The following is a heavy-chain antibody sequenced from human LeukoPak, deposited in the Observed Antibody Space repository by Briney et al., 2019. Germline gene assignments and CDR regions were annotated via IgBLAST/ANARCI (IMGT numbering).Heavy chain of an antibody. V-gene: IGHV1-46*01. J-gene: IGHJ5*02. CDR1: GYTFTSYY. CDR2: INPSGGST. CDR3: ARDPTYGSGSTNWFDP. Sequence: ASVKVSCKASGYTFTSYYMHWVRQARGQGLEWMGIINPSGGSTSYAQRFQGRVTMTRDTSTSTVYMELSSLRSGDTAVYYCARDPTYGSGSTNWFDPWGQGTLVTVSS. D-gene: IGHD3-10*01.